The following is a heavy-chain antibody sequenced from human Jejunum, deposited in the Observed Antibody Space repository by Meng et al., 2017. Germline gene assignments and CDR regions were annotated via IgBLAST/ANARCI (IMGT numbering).Heavy chain of an antibody. D-gene: IGHD6-19*01. Sequence: GGSLRLSCTASGFTFSNYVMSWVRQAPGKGLEWVSTISSTGDTTYYADSVKGRFTISRDNSKNTLYVQMNSLRAEDTAVYYCAKGYNNGCLDTWGQGTRVTVSS. CDR1: GFTFSNYV. J-gene: IGHJ5*02. CDR2: ISSTGDTT. V-gene: IGHV3-23*01. CDR3: AKGYNNGCLDT.